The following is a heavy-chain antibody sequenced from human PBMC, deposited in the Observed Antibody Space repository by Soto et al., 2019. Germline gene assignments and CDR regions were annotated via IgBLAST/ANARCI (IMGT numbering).Heavy chain of an antibody. CDR1: GYSISSGDY. J-gene: IGHJ6*02. CDR2: LYHIWST. D-gene: IGHD2-2*01. CDR3: RSSTSCYDESCVDV. V-gene: IGHV4-38-2*01. Sequence: NPSETLSLTCAVSGYSISSGDYWAWIRQPPGRGLEWIGSLYHIWSTHYNTSLKSRVTISVYTSNNPFSLELSSVTAADTAIYYCRSSTSCYDESCVDVWGQGTMVTVSS.